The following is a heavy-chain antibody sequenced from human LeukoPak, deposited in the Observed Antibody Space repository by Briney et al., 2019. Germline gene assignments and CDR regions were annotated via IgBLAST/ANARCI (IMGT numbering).Heavy chain of an antibody. J-gene: IGHJ4*02. D-gene: IGHD4-23*01. CDR3: AKDAQSTTVATKFDY. CDR1: GFTFDDYA. CDR2: TNWNSNSI. Sequence: PGRSLRLSCAASGFTFDDYAMHWVRQAPGKGLEWVSGTNWNSNSIGYADSVKGRFTISRDNAKNSLYLQMNSLRAEDTALYYCAKDAQSTTVATKFDYWGQGTLVTVSS. V-gene: IGHV3-9*01.